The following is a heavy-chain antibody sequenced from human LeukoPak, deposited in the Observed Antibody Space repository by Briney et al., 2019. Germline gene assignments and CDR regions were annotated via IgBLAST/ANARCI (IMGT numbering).Heavy chain of an antibody. Sequence: GGSLRLSCTTSGFHFNTYSMSWVRQAPGKGLEWVSAISGSGGSTYYADSVKGRFTISRDNSKNTLYLQMNSLRAEDTAVYKGYMDVWGKGTTVTISS. CDR1: GFHFNTYS. CDR2: ISGSGGST. V-gene: IGHV3-23*01. CDR3: YMDV. J-gene: IGHJ6*03.